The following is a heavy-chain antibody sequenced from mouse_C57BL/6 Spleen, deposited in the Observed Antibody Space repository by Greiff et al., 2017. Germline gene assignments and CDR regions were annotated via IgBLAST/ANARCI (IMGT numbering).Heavy chain of an antibody. J-gene: IGHJ3*01. CDR2: INPNNGGT. CDR1: GYTFTDYY. V-gene: IGHV1-26*01. Sequence: EVQLQQSGPELVKPGASVKISCKASGYTFTDYYMNWVKQSHGKSLEWIGDINPNNGGTSYNQKFKGKATLTVDKSSSTAYMELRSLTSEDSAVYYCARLNWEEVAYWGQGTLVTVSA. CDR3: ARLNWEEVAY. D-gene: IGHD4-1*01.